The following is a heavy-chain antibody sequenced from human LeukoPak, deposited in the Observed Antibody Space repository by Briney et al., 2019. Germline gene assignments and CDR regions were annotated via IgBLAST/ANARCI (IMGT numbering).Heavy chain of an antibody. Sequence: PGGSLRLSCAASGFTFSSYGMHWVRQAPGKGLEWEAFIRYDGSNKYYADSVKGRFTISRDNSKNTLYLQMNSLRAEDTAVYYCAKDWRSSSSRSFNYYYYYMDVWGKGTTVTVSS. D-gene: IGHD6-6*01. V-gene: IGHV3-30*02. CDR3: AKDWRSSSSRSFNYYYYYMDV. J-gene: IGHJ6*03. CDR1: GFTFSSYG. CDR2: IRYDGSNK.